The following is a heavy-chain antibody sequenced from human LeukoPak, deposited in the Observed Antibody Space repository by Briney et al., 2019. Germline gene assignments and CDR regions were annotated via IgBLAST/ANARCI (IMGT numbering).Heavy chain of an antibody. V-gene: IGHV3-64*01. CDR2: ISSNGGST. D-gene: IGHD6-6*01. Sequence: GGSLRLSCAASGFTFSSYAMHWVRQAPGKGLEYVSAISSNGGSTYYANSVKGRFTIFRDNSKTTLYLQMGSLRAEDMAVYYCARENREQLGPNYYYCYYMDVWGKGTTVTVSS. CDR1: GFTFSSYA. J-gene: IGHJ6*03. CDR3: ARENREQLGPNYYYCYYMDV.